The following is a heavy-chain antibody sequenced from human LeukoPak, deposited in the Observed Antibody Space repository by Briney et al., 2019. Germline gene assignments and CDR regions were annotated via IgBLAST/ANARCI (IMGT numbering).Heavy chain of an antibody. CDR3: ARVVGLTGYSSNWYSGYYYYMDV. CDR1: GGTFSSYA. J-gene: IGHJ6*03. V-gene: IGHV1-69*06. CDR2: IIPIFGTT. D-gene: IGHD6-13*01. Sequence: ASVKVSCKASGGTFSSYAISWVRQAPGQGLEWMGGIIPIFGTTNYAQKFQDRVTITADKSTSTAYMKLSSLRSEDTAVYYCARVVGLTGYSSNWYSGYYYYMDVWGKGTTVTVSS.